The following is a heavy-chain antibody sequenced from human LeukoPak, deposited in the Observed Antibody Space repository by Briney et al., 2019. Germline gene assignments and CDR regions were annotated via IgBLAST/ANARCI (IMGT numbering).Heavy chain of an antibody. J-gene: IGHJ6*02. CDR3: AIPATRNYGMDV. V-gene: IGHV4-39*01. CDR1: GGSISSSSYY. D-gene: IGHD2-2*01. Sequence: PSETLSLTCTVSGGSISSSSYYWGWIRQPPGKGLEWIGSIYYSGSTYYNPSPKSRVTISVDTSKNQFSLKLSSVTAADTAVYYCAIPATRNYGMDVWGQGTTVTVSS. CDR2: IYYSGST.